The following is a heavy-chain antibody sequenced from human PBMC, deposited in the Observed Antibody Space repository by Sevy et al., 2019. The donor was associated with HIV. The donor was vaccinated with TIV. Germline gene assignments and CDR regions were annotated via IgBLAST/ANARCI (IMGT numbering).Heavy chain of an antibody. Sequence: GGSLRLSCAASGFTFSDYYMSWIRQAPGKGLEWVSYISSSCSTIYYADSVKGRFTISRDNAKNSLYLQMNSLRAEDTAVYYCARTSKYCSGGSCFGADLYFDYWGQGTLVNVSS. J-gene: IGHJ4*02. CDR3: ARTSKYCSGGSCFGADLYFDY. CDR1: GFTFSDYY. V-gene: IGHV3-11*01. D-gene: IGHD2-15*01. CDR2: ISSSCSTI.